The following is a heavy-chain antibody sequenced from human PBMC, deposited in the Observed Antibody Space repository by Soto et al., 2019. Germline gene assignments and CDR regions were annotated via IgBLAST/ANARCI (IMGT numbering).Heavy chain of an antibody. CDR2: IIPILGIA. CDR1: GGTFSSYT. V-gene: IGHV1-69*04. D-gene: IGHD3-16*02. Sequence: ASVKVSCKASGGTFSSYTISWVRQAPGQGLEWMGRIIPILGIANYAQKFQGRVTITADKSTSTAYMELSSLRSEDTAVYYCARDRDMITFGGVIVITPFDYWGQGTLVTVSS. J-gene: IGHJ4*02. CDR3: ARDRDMITFGGVIVITPFDY.